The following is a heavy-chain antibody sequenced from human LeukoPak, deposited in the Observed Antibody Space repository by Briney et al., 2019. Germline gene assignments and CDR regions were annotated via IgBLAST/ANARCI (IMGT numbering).Heavy chain of an antibody. J-gene: IGHJ4*02. CDR3: ARVMVRGGVFDY. CDR1: GGSFSGYY. Sequence: SETLSLTCAVYGGSFSGYYWSWIRQPPGKGLEWIGEINHSGSTNYNPSLKSRVTISVDTSKNQFSLKLSSVTAADTAVYYCARVMVRGGVFDYWGQGTLVTVSS. CDR2: INHSGST. V-gene: IGHV4-34*01. D-gene: IGHD3-10*01.